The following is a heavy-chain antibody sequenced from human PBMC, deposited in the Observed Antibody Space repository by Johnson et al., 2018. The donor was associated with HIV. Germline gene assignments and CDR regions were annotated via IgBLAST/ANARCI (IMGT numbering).Heavy chain of an antibody. D-gene: IGHD3-22*01. V-gene: IGHV3-30*01. CDR1: RFPFSNYA. CDR2: ISYDGSYK. CDR3: ARTPRPYYYDSSDGAFDI. J-gene: IGHJ3*02. Sequence: QVHLVASGGAVTPPGKSLRLSSPSSRFPFSNYALHWVRQAPGKGLEWVAVISYDGSYKYYADSVKGRFTISRDNSKNTLSLHMNSLRAEDTAVFYCARTPRPYYYDSSDGAFDIWGQGTMVTVSS.